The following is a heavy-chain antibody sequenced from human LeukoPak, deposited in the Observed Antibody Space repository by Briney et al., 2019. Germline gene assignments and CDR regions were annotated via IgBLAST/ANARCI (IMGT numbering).Heavy chain of an antibody. Sequence: GASVKVSCKASGYTFTGYYMHWVRQAPGQGLEWMGWINPHSGGTNYAQKFQGRVTMTRDTSISTAYMELSRLRSDDTAVYYCARDPSGDRGYFDYWGQGTLVTVSS. J-gene: IGHJ4*02. D-gene: IGHD7-27*01. CDR3: ARDPSGDRGYFDY. CDR2: INPHSGGT. CDR1: GYTFTGYY. V-gene: IGHV1-2*02.